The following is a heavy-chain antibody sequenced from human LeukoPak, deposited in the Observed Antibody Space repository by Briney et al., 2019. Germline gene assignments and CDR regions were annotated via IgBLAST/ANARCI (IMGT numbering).Heavy chain of an antibody. V-gene: IGHV3-23*01. CDR2: ISGSGDST. Sequence: GGSLRLSCAASGFTFSSYAMSWVRQAPGKGLEWVSAISGSGDSTNYADSVKGRFTISRDNSRNTLYLQMDSLKTEDTALYYCTTALRWEQPNFDHWGQGTFVTVSS. CDR1: GFTFSSYA. CDR3: TTALRWEQPNFDH. J-gene: IGHJ4*02. D-gene: IGHD1-26*01.